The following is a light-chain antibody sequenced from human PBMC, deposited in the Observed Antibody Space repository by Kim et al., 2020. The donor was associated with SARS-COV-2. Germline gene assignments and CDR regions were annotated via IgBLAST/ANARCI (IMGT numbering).Light chain of an antibody. Sequence: EIVLTQSPGTLSLSPGERATLSCRASQSVSSSHLAWYQQKPGQAPRLLIYGASSRATGTPDRFSGSGSGTDFTLTISRLEPEDIAVYYCQQFGSSYTFGQGTRLEI. CDR2: GAS. V-gene: IGKV3-20*01. CDR3: QQFGSSYT. CDR1: QSVSSSH. J-gene: IGKJ2*01.